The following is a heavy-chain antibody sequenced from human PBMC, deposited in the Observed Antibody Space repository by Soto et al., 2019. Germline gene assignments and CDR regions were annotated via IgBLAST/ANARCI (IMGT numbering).Heavy chain of an antibody. D-gene: IGHD2-2*01. Sequence: SGATLVNPAETLTLTCTVSGLSLSNSKLGVSWIRQPPGKALEWLAHIFSNDDKSYSTSLDRRLTISKDTSKSQVVLTMTNLDPVDSGTYYCALIKDCSRTGCFLDSFAPWGQRSLVTVSS. CDR1: GLSLSNSKLG. CDR2: IFSNDDK. J-gene: IGHJ5*02. V-gene: IGHV2-26*01. CDR3: ALIKDCSRTGCFLDSFAP.